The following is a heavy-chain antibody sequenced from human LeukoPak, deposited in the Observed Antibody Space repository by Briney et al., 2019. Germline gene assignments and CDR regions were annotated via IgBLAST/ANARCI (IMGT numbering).Heavy chain of an antibody. J-gene: IGHJ3*02. CDR3: ARGWPQLVGPAFPGATSHDAFDI. CDR2: MNPNSGNT. Sequence: ASVKVSCKASGYTFTSYDINWVRQATGQGLGWMGWMNPNSGNTGYAQKFQGRVTITRNTSISTAYMELSSLRSEDTAVYYCARGWPQLVGPAFPGATSHDAFDIWGQGTMVTVAS. V-gene: IGHV1-8*03. CDR1: GYTFTSYD. D-gene: IGHD1-26*01.